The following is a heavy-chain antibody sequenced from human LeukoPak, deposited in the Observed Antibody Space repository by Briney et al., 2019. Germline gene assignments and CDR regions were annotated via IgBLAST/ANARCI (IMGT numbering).Heavy chain of an antibody. D-gene: IGHD3-10*01. CDR2: IHPNNGAT. Sequence: ASVKVSCKASGYTFTGSGWYLYWLRQAPGEGLECVGWIHPNNGATLYAPKFQGRAAMTTDTSISTAYMELSRLRPDDTAMYYCARDGPAQMVDFDYWGQGTLVTVSS. CDR3: ARDGPAQMVDFDY. J-gene: IGHJ4*02. CDR1: GYTFTGSGWY. V-gene: IGHV1-2*02.